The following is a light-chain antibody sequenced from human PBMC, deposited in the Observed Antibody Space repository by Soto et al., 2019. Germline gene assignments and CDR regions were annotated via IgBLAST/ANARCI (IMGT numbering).Light chain of an antibody. CDR1: QSVRNNY. J-gene: IGKJ4*01. CDR3: QQYGSSPLT. Sequence: EIVLTQSPGTLSLSPGERATVSCRASQSVRNNYLTWYQQKPGQAPRLLIYDASNRAAGIPDRFSGSGSGIDFTLTISRLGPEDFAVYYCQQYGSSPLTFGGGTKVEIK. CDR2: DAS. V-gene: IGKV3-20*01.